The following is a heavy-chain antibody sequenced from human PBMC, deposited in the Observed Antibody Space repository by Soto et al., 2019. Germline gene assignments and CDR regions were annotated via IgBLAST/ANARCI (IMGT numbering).Heavy chain of an antibody. CDR2: IYYSGST. J-gene: IGHJ5*02. CDR1: GGSISSYY. V-gene: IGHV4-59*01. Sequence: QVQLQESGPGLVKPSETLSLTCTVSGGSISSYYWSWIRQPPGKGLEWIGYIYYSGSTNYNPSLKSRVTISVDTSKNQYSLKQSSVTAADTAVYYCAREPQFCSSTSCYGFDPWGQGTLVTVSS. D-gene: IGHD2-2*01. CDR3: AREPQFCSSTSCYGFDP.